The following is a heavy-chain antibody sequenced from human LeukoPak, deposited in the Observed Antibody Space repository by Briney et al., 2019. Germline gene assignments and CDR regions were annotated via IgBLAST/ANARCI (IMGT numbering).Heavy chain of an antibody. CDR1: GFTFSSYS. J-gene: IGHJ4*02. Sequence: PGGSLRLSCAASGFTFSSYSMNWVRQAPGKGLEWVSYISSSSSTIYYADSVKGRFTISRDNAKNSLYLQMNSLRAEDTAVYYCAKDRTRAGIVVVPAANDYWGQGTLVTVSS. CDR3: AKDRTRAGIVVVPAANDY. V-gene: IGHV3-48*04. D-gene: IGHD2-2*01. CDR2: ISSSSSTI.